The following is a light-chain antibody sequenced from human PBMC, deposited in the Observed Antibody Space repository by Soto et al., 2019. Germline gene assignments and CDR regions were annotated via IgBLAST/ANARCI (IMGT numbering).Light chain of an antibody. Sequence: EIVLTQSPGTLSLSPGERATLSCRASQSVSANYLAWYQQKPGQAPRLLIYEASSRATGIPDRFSGSGSGTEFTLTISRLEPEDFAVFYCHQYGTSPWTFGQGTRVEIK. V-gene: IGKV3-20*01. CDR1: QSVSANY. J-gene: IGKJ1*01. CDR2: EAS. CDR3: HQYGTSPWT.